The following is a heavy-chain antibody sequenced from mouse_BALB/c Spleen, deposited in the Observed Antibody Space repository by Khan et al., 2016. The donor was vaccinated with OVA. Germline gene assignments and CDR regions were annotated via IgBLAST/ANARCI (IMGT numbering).Heavy chain of an antibody. CDR1: GYTFTNYG. D-gene: IGHD2-10*01. V-gene: IGHV9-3-1*01. CDR2: INTYTGEP. CDR3: AIPPYFSYVMVY. J-gene: IGHJ4*01. Sequence: QIQLVQSGPELKKPGETVKISCKASGYTFTNYGMNWVKQTPGQGLKWMGWINTYTGEPTYVDDFKGRFAFSLETSASTAYLQINNLKNEDTATYCCAIPPYFSYVMVYWGQGTSVTVSS.